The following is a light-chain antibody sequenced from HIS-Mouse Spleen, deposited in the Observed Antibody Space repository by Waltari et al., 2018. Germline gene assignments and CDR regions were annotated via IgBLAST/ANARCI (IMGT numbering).Light chain of an antibody. Sequence: EIVLTQSPGTLSLSPGETATVPCRASQSVSSSYLAWYQQKPGQAPRLLIYGASSRATGIPDRFSGSGSGTDFTLTISRLEPEDFAVYYCQQYGSSPETFGQGTKVEIK. V-gene: IGKV3-20*01. CDR2: GAS. CDR3: QQYGSSPET. J-gene: IGKJ1*01. CDR1: QSVSSSY.